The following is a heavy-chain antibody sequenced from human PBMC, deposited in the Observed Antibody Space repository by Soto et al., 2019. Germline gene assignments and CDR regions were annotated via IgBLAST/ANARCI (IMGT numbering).Heavy chain of an antibody. D-gene: IGHD2-15*01. CDR1: GGSFSGYY. CDR3: ARAGAATLSDY. J-gene: IGHJ4*02. CDR2: INHSGST. Sequence: PSETLSLTCTVYGGSFSGYYWTWIRQPPGTGLEWIGEINHSGSTNYNPSLKSRVTISVDTSKNQFSLNLSSVTAADTAVYYCARAGAATLSDYWGQGTLVTVSS. V-gene: IGHV4-34*01.